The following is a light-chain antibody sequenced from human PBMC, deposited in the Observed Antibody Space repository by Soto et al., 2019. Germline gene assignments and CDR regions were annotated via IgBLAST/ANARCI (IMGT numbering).Light chain of an antibody. CDR2: GAS. Sequence: EIVMTQSPATLSVSPGERATLSCRASQSVSNNLAWYQQKPGQAPRLLIYGASTRATGIPARFSGSGSVTEFTLTISSLQSEDFAVYYCQHYHNWPPWTFGQGTKVEIK. CDR3: QHYHNWPPWT. CDR1: QSVSNN. J-gene: IGKJ1*01. V-gene: IGKV3-15*01.